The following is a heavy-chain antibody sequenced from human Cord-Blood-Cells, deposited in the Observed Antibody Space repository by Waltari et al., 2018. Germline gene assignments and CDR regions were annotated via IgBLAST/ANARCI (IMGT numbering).Heavy chain of an antibody. CDR3: AKDGYSSSLYY. D-gene: IGHD6-13*01. J-gene: IGHJ4*02. Sequence: QVQLVESGGGVVQPGRSLRLSCAASGVTFSSYGMHWVRQAPGKGLGWVAVISDDGSNKYYADSGKGRFTISRDNSKNTLYLQMNSLRAEDTAVYYCAKDGYSSSLYYWGQGTLVTVSS. V-gene: IGHV3-30*18. CDR2: ISDDGSNK. CDR1: GVTFSSYG.